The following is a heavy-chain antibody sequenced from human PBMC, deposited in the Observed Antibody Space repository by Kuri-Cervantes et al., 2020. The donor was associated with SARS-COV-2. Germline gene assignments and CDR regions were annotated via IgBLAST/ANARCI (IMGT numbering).Heavy chain of an antibody. V-gene: IGHV1-2*02. CDR3: ARDLSSSVASFYDY. D-gene: IGHD6-6*01. CDR2: INPNSGGT. J-gene: IGHJ4*02. CDR1: GYTFTGYY. Sequence: ASVKVSCKASGYTFTGYYMHWVRQAPGQGLEWMGWINPNSGGTNYAQKLQGRVTMTTDTSTSTAYMELRSLRSDDTAVYYCARDLSSSVASFYDYWGQGTLVTVSS.